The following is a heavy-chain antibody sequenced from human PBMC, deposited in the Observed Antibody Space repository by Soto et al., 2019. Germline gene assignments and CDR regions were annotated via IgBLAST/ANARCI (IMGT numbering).Heavy chain of an antibody. V-gene: IGHV4-61*05. CDR2: IYYSGST. CDR1: GGSISGSRFH. D-gene: IGHD3-10*01. CDR3: ARHKPPEGIDP. Sequence: SETLSLTCNVSGGSISGSRFHWAWIRQTPGKGLEWIGYIYYSGSTNYNPSLKSRVTISVDTSKNQFSLKLSSVTAADTAVYYCARHKPPEGIDPWGQGTLVTVSS. J-gene: IGHJ5*02.